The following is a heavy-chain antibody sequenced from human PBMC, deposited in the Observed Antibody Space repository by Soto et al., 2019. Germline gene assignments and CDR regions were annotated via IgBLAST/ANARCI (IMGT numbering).Heavy chain of an antibody. D-gene: IGHD2-2*01. CDR3: TTDFSEGYCSSTSCFWVPLAFDY. Sequence: GGSLRLSCAASGFTFSNAWMSWVRQAPGKGLEWVGRIKSKTDGGTTDYAAPVKGRFTISRDDSKNTLYLQMNSLKTEDTAVYYCTTDFSEGYCSSTSCFWVPLAFDYWGQGTLVTVSS. CDR2: IKSKTDGGTT. J-gene: IGHJ4*02. CDR1: GFTFSNAW. V-gene: IGHV3-15*01.